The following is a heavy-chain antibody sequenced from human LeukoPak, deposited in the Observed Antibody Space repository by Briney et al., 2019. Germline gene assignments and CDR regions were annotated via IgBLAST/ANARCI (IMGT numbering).Heavy chain of an antibody. V-gene: IGHV3-30-3*01. Sequence: PGGSLRLSCAASGFTFSSYAMHWVRQAPGKGLEWVAVISYDGSNKYYADSVKARFTISRDNSKNTLYLQMNSLRAEDTAVYYCAREGIAAQNDYWGQGTLVTVSS. J-gene: IGHJ4*02. CDR3: AREGIAAQNDY. CDR2: ISYDGSNK. CDR1: GFTFSSYA. D-gene: IGHD6-13*01.